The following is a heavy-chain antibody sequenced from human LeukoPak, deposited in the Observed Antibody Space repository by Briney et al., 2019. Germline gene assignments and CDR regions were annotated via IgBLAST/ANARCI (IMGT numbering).Heavy chain of an antibody. J-gene: IGHJ4*02. CDR1: GGTFTSYA. CDR3: ARDIQQQLIPFDY. D-gene: IGHD6-13*01. Sequence: EASVKVSCKASGGTFTSYAMHWVRQAPGQRLEWMGWINAGNGNTKYSQKFQGRVTITRDTSASTAYMELSSLRSEDTAVYYCARDIQQQLIPFDYWGQGTLVTVSS. CDR2: INAGNGNT. V-gene: IGHV1-3*01.